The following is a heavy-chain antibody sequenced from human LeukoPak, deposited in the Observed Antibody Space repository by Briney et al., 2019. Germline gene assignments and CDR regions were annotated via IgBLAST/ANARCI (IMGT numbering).Heavy chain of an antibody. V-gene: IGHV1-8*01. Sequence: ASVKVSCKASGYTFTSYDINWVRQATGQGLEWMGWMNPNSGNTGYAQKFQGRVTMTRNTSMSTAYMELSSLRSEDTAVYYCARRVRGVIPRFDYWGQGTLVTVSS. CDR2: MNPNSGNT. D-gene: IGHD3-10*01. CDR1: GYTFTSYD. J-gene: IGHJ4*02. CDR3: ARRVRGVIPRFDY.